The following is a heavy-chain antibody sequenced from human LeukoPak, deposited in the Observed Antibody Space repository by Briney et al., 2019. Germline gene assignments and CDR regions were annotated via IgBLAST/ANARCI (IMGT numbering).Heavy chain of an antibody. D-gene: IGHD6-13*01. V-gene: IGHV1-18*01. CDR3: AKVAGDRMDY. Sequence: ASVKVSCKASGYTFATYGFCWVRQAPGHGLEWMGWISANTGKTDYAQKFQGRVTMTTDTSTSTAYMELRSLRPDDTAVYYCAKVAGDRMDYWGQGTLLTVFS. J-gene: IGHJ4*02. CDR2: ISANTGKT. CDR1: GYTFATYG.